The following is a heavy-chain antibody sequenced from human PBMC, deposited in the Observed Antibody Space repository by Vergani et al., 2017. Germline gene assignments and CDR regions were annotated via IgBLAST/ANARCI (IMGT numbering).Heavy chain of an antibody. D-gene: IGHD3-10*01. Sequence: QVQLVESGGGVVQPGGSLRLSCAASGFTFSSYGMHWVRQAPGKGLEWVAFIRYDGSNKYYADSVKGRFTISRDNSKNTLYLQLNSLRAEDTAVYYCAKGTHYYGSGSYSYWGQGTLVTVSS. V-gene: IGHV3-30*02. CDR1: GFTFSSYG. CDR3: AKGTHYYGSGSYSY. J-gene: IGHJ4*02. CDR2: IRYDGSNK.